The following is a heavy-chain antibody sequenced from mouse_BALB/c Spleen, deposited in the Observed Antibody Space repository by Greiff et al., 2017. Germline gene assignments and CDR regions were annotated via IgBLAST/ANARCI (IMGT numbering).Heavy chain of an antibody. Sequence: VQLQQSGTVLARPGASVKMSCKASGYTFTSYWMHWVKQRPGQGLEWIGAIYPGNSDTSYNQKFKGKAKLTAVTSTSTAYMELSSLTNEDSAVYSCTRGGYYGSSYNAYWGQGTLVTVSA. CDR2: IYPGNSDT. V-gene: IGHV1-5*01. CDR1: GYTFTSYW. CDR3: TRGGYYGSSYNAY. D-gene: IGHD1-1*01. J-gene: IGHJ3*01.